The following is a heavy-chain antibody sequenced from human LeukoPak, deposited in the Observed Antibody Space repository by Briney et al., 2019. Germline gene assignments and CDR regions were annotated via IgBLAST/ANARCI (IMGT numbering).Heavy chain of an antibody. CDR1: GFTFSNSA. D-gene: IGHD4-17*01. CDR2: ISGYSVTT. V-gene: IGHV3-23*01. CDR3: AKHYGDYFLDF. Sequence: PGGSLRLSCAASGFTFSNSAMSWVRKSPGKGLEWVSFISGYSVTTYYADSVQGRFTVSRDNSKKTLYLQMHSLRDEDTAIYYCAKHYGDYFLDFWGQGTLVTVSS. J-gene: IGHJ4*02.